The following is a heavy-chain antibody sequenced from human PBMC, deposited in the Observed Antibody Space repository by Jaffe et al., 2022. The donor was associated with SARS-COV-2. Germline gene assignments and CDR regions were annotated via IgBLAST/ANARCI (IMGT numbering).Heavy chain of an antibody. V-gene: IGHV4-30-4*01. CDR1: GGSISSGDYY. D-gene: IGHD1-26*01. CDR2: IYYSGST. Sequence: QVQLQESGPGLVKPSQTLSLTCTVSGGSISSGDYYWSWIRQPPGKGLEWIGYIYYSGSTYYNPSLKSRVTISVDTSKNQFSLKLSSVTAADTAVYYCARDTADSGSPKGAFDIWGQGTMVTVSS. J-gene: IGHJ3*02. CDR3: ARDTADSGSPKGAFDI.